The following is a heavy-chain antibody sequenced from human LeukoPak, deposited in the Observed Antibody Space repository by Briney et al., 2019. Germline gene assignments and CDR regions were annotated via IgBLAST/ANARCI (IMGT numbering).Heavy chain of an antibody. J-gene: IGHJ4*02. D-gene: IGHD4-23*01. Sequence: GGSLRLSCEASGFTFSTFAMIWVRQPPGKGLEWVSSIFPSGGEIHYADSVRGRSTISRDNSRNTLYLQMNTLRAQDTAVYYCPRGARKGDDYGGFFDYWGQGTLVTVSS. CDR3: PRGARKGDDYGGFFDY. CDR2: IFPSGGEI. CDR1: GFTFSTFA. V-gene: IGHV3-23*01.